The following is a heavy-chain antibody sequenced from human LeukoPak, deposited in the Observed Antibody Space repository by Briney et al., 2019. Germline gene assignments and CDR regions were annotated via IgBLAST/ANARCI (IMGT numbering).Heavy chain of an antibody. CDR1: GGSLSSSSYY. CDR3: ALQGYCSSTSCLN. D-gene: IGHD2-2*01. Sequence: PSETLSLTCTVSGGSLSSSSYYWGWLRQPPGKGLVWIGSIYYSGSTYYNPSLKSRVTISVDTSKNQFSLKLSSVTAADTAVYYCALQGYCSSTSCLNWGQGTLVTVSS. V-gene: IGHV4-39*01. CDR2: IYYSGST. J-gene: IGHJ4*02.